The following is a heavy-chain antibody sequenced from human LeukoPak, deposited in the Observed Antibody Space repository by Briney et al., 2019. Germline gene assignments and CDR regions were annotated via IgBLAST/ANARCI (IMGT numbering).Heavy chain of an antibody. D-gene: IGHD3-3*01. J-gene: IGHJ4*02. Sequence: ASVKVSCRASGYSFTSHYMHWVRQAPGQGLEWVGIINPSAGTTSYPQKFQGRITMTRDTSTSTVYMELSSLRSEDTAVYYCAAPGASGFVGNFWSGPLDFWGQGTLVTVSS. CDR2: INPSAGTT. CDR1: GYSFTSHY. V-gene: IGHV1-46*01. CDR3: AAPGASGFVGNFWSGPLDF.